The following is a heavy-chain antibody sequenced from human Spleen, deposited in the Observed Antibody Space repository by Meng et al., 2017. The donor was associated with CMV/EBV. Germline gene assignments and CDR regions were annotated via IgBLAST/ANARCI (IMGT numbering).Heavy chain of an antibody. D-gene: IGHD2-21*01. CDR2: IREKADGGPT. CDR1: GFTFGDYV. V-gene: IGHV3-49*04. CDR3: TRGFVAT. J-gene: IGHJ4*02. Sequence: GESLKISCTGSGFTFGDYVISWVRQVPGKGLEWVGFIREKADGGPTEYAASVNGRFTILRDDFKSVPYLQMNRLKSEDTGVYYCTRGFVATWGPGALVTVSS.